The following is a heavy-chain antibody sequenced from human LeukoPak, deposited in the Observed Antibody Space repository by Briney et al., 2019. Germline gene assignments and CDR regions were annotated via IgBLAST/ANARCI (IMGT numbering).Heavy chain of an antibody. CDR3: ARLGYQLLLEFDY. Sequence: GESLQISCKGSGYRFTSYWIGWVRQMPGKGLEWMGIIYPGDSDTRYSPSFQGQVTISADKSISTAYLQWSSLKASDTAMYYCARLGYQLLLEFDYWGQGTLVTVSS. D-gene: IGHD2-2*01. J-gene: IGHJ4*02. CDR2: IYPGDSDT. V-gene: IGHV5-51*01. CDR1: GYRFTSYW.